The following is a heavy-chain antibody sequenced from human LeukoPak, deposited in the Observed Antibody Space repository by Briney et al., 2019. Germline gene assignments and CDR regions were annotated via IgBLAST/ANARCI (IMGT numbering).Heavy chain of an antibody. Sequence: GGSLRLSCAASGFTVSSNYMSWVRQAPGKGLEWVSVIYSGGSTYYADSVKGRFTISRDNSKNTLYLQMNSLRAEDTAVYYCARDEVGAAFDYWGQGTLATVSS. CDR2: IYSGGST. CDR1: GFTVSSNY. D-gene: IGHD2-15*01. CDR3: ARDEVGAAFDY. V-gene: IGHV3-66*02. J-gene: IGHJ4*02.